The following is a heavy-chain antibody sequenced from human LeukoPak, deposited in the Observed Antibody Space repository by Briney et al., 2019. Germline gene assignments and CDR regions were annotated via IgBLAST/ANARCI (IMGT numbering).Heavy chain of an antibody. J-gene: IGHJ4*02. CDR1: GGSFSGYY. CDR2: INHSGST. V-gene: IGHV4-34*01. CDR3: ARGGRVPAAMTPFDY. D-gene: IGHD2-2*01. Sequence: SETLSLTCAVYGGSFSGYYWSWIRQPPGKGLEWIGEINHSGSTNYNPSLKSRVTISVDTSKNQFSLKLSSVTAADTAVYYCARGGRVPAAMTPFDYWGQGTLVTVSS.